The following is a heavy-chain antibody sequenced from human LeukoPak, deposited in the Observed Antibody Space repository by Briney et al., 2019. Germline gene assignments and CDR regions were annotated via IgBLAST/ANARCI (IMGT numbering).Heavy chain of an antibody. Sequence: SVKVSCKASGGTFSRSAISWVRQAPGQGLEWMGGVIPIFGPADYAQKFQGRVTITADESTSTAYLELSSLRSEDTAVYYCATSLPYGYYDSGGSSWFDPWGQGTLVTVSS. CDR1: GGTFSRSA. CDR3: ATSLPYGYYDSGGSSWFDP. CDR2: VIPIFGPA. D-gene: IGHD3-22*01. V-gene: IGHV1-69*13. J-gene: IGHJ5*02.